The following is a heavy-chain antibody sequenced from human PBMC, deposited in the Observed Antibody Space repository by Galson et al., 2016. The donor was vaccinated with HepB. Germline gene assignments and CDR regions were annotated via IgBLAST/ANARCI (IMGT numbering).Heavy chain of an antibody. CDR2: ISFDGSYK. CDR3: AKEGLWFRATDH. Sequence: SLRLSCAASVFTFNSSGMHWVRQAPGKGLEWVAVISFDGSYKYYADSVKDRFTISRDYSKNTLLLQINTLRAEATAVYYCAKEGLWFRATDHWGQGILVTVSS. D-gene: IGHD3-10*01. V-gene: IGHV3-30*18. CDR1: VFTFNSSG. J-gene: IGHJ4*02.